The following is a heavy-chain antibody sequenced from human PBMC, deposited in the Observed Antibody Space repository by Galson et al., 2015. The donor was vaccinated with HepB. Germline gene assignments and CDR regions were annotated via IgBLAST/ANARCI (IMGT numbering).Heavy chain of an antibody. CDR2: IDPSDSYT. CDR1: GYSFSTYW. V-gene: IGHV5-10-1*01. J-gene: IGHJ4*02. CDR3: ARHLGYGSGNQYATAGY. Sequence: QSGAEVKKPGESLRISCKASGYSFSTYWISWVRQMPGKGLEWIGRIDPSDSYTTYSPSFQGRVTISADKSITAAYLQWSSLKASDTAMYYCARHLGYGSGNQYATAGYWGQGTLVTVSS. D-gene: IGHD3-10*01.